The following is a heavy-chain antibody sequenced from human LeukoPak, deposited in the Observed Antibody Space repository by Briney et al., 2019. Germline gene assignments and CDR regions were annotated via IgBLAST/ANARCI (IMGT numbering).Heavy chain of an antibody. CDR1: GFTFSDYY. V-gene: IGHV3-11*01. CDR2: ISSSGSTI. J-gene: IGHJ6*02. CDR3: ARLDYGDYVYMDV. D-gene: IGHD4-17*01. Sequence: PGGSLRLSCAASGFTFSDYYMSWIRQAPGKGLEWVSYISSSGSTIYYADSVKGRFTISRDNAKTSLYLQMNSLRAEDTAVYYCARLDYGDYVYMDVWGQGTTVTVSS.